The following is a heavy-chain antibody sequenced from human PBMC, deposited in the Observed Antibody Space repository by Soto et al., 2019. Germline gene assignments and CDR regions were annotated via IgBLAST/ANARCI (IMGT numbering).Heavy chain of an antibody. V-gene: IGHV5-51*01. D-gene: IGHD3-16*02. Sequence: GESLKISCKGSGYSFTSYWIGWVRQMPGKGLEWMGIIYPGDSDTRYSPSFQGQVTISADKSISTAYLQWSSLKASDTAMYYCARMGGGMEDYDYIWGSYRPLAFDYWGQGTLVTVSS. CDR3: ARMGGGMEDYDYIWGSYRPLAFDY. J-gene: IGHJ4*02. CDR1: GYSFTSYW. CDR2: IYPGDSDT.